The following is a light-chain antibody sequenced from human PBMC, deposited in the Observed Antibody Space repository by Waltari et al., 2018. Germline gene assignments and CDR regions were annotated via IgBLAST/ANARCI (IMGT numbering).Light chain of an antibody. V-gene: IGLV1-44*01. Sequence: QSVLTQPPSASGTPGQRVTISCSGSSSNIGSNTVNWYQQHPGTAPKLLIYSNNKRPSGVPDRSSVFKSGTSGSLAIRVPQAEDEADYYRAAGDDSLNVPVFGGGTQLTVL. CDR3: AAGDDSLNVPV. CDR2: SNN. CDR1: SSNIGSNT. J-gene: IGLJ7*01.